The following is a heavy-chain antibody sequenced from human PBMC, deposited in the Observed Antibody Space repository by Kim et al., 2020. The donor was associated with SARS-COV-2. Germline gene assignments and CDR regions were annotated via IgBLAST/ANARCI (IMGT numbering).Heavy chain of an antibody. Sequence: ASVKVSCKASGYTFTGYYMHWVRQAPGQGLEWMGWINPNSGGTNYAQKFQGRVTMTRDTSISTAYMELSRLRSDDTAVYYCASLFIAARPPNYFDYWGQGTLVTVSS. V-gene: IGHV1-2*02. CDR1: GYTFTGYY. J-gene: IGHJ4*02. CDR3: ASLFIAARPPNYFDY. D-gene: IGHD6-6*01. CDR2: INPNSGGT.